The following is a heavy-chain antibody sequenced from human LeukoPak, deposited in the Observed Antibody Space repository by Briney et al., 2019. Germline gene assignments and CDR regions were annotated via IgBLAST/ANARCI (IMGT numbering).Heavy chain of an antibody. J-gene: IGHJ4*02. CDR2: IIGDGGST. V-gene: IGHV3-43*02. Sequence: GGSLRLSCAASGFTFDDYAMHWVRQAPGKGLEWVSFIIGDGGSTYYADSVKGRFTISRDNSKNSLYLQMNSLRTEDTALYYCAKDHYDSSPNYFDYWGQGTLVTVSS. D-gene: IGHD3-22*01. CDR1: GFTFDDYA. CDR3: AKDHYDSSPNYFDY.